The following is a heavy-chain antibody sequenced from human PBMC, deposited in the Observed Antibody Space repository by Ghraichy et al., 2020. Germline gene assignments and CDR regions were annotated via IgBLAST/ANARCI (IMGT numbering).Heavy chain of an antibody. CDR2: ISYDGSNK. CDR3: AKDSSPGYCTNGVCYRWRPDAFDI. D-gene: IGHD2-8*01. Sequence: GESLNISCAASGFTFSSYGMHWVRQAPGKGLEWVAVISYDGSNKYYADSVKGRFTISRDNSKNTLYLQMNSLRAEDTAVYYCAKDSSPGYCTNGVCYRWRPDAFDIWGQGTMVTVSS. CDR1: GFTFSSYG. J-gene: IGHJ3*02. V-gene: IGHV3-30*18.